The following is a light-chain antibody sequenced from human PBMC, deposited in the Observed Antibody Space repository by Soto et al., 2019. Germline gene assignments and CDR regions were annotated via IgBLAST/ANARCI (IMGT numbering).Light chain of an antibody. V-gene: IGLV2-14*03. CDR1: SSDVDGYNY. CDR2: DVI. Sequence: QSVLTQPASVSGSPGQSITISCNGTSSDVDGYNYVSWYQHHPGKAPKLLIYDVINRPSGISNRFSGSKSDNTASLTISGLQPEDEADYYCSSYTTSNTRQIVFGTGTKVTVL. J-gene: IGLJ1*01. CDR3: SSYTTSNTRQIV.